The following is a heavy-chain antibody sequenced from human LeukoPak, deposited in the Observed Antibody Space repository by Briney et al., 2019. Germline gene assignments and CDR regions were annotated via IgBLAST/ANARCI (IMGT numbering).Heavy chain of an antibody. CDR1: GFTFSSYA. J-gene: IGHJ4*02. Sequence: GGSLRLSCAASGFTFSSYAMSWVRQAPGKGLEWVSAISGSGGSTYYADSVKGRFTISRDNSKNTLYLQMNSLRAEDTAVYYCAKGRKGYDDSSAYWNYWGQGTLVTVSS. CDR2: ISGSGGST. CDR3: AKGRKGYDDSSAYWNY. D-gene: IGHD3-22*01. V-gene: IGHV3-23*01.